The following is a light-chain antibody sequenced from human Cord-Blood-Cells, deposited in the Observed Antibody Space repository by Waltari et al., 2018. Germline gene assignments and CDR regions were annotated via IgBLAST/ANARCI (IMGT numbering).Light chain of an antibody. Sequence: ERVFTQSPGTLSLSPGERATLSCRASQSVSSSYLAWYQQKPGQAPRLLIYGASSRATGIPDRLSGSGSGTVFTLTIRRLEPEEFAVYYCQQYGSSPRTFGQGTKVEIK. J-gene: IGKJ1*01. CDR2: GAS. CDR3: QQYGSSPRT. CDR1: QSVSSSY. V-gene: IGKV3-20*01.